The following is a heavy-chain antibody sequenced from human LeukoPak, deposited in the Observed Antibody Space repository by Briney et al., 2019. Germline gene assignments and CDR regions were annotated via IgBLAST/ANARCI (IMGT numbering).Heavy chain of an antibody. V-gene: IGHV4-4*07. CDR1: GSSISSYY. J-gene: IGHJ5*02. Sequence: ETLSPTCTVSGSSISSYYWSWIRQPAGKGLEWSCRIYTSGSTNYNSSLKSRVTMSVDTSKIQCSLKLSSVTAADTAVYYCARDRWDSSGYYYSWFDPWGQGTLVTVSS. CDR2: IYTSGST. CDR3: ARDRWDSSGYYYSWFDP. D-gene: IGHD3-22*01.